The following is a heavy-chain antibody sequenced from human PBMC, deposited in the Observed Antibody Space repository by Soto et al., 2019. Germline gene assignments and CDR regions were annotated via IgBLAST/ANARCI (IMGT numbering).Heavy chain of an antibody. D-gene: IGHD5-12*01. CDR1: GFTFSSYG. CDR2: IWYDGSNK. Sequence: GGSLRLSCAASGFTFSSYGMHWVRQAPGKGLEWVAVIWYDGSNKYYADSVKGRFTISRDNAKNSLYLQMNSLRAEDTAVYYCARDGYSGYDSFDYWGQGTLVTVSS. CDR3: ARDGYSGYDSFDY. V-gene: IGHV3-33*01. J-gene: IGHJ4*02.